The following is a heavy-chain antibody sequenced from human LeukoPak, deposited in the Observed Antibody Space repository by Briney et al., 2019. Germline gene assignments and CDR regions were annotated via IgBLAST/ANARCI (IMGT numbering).Heavy chain of an antibody. Sequence: GGSLRLSCAASGFTFSSYAMHWVRQAPGKGLEWVAVISYDGSNKYYADSVKGRFTISRDNSKNTLYLQMNSLRAEDTAVYYCAKDFNGYSSSLLGSYYYYGMDVWGQGTTVTVSS. CDR2: ISYDGSNK. V-gene: IGHV3-30-3*01. CDR3: AKDFNGYSSSLLGSYYYYGMDV. J-gene: IGHJ6*02. CDR1: GFTFSSYA. D-gene: IGHD6-13*01.